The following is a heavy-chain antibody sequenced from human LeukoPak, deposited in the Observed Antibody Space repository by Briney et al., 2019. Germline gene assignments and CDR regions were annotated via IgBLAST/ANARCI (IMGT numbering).Heavy chain of an antibody. Sequence: VASVKVSCKASGYTFTSYGISWVRQAPGQGLEWMGWISAYNGNTNYAQKLQGRVTMTTDTSTSTAYMELRSLRSDDTAVYYCARDVRHYDFWSGYYPYYFDYWGQGTLVTVSS. CDR1: GYTFTSYG. V-gene: IGHV1-18*01. J-gene: IGHJ4*02. D-gene: IGHD3-3*01. CDR2: ISAYNGNT. CDR3: ARDVRHYDFWSGYYPYYFDY.